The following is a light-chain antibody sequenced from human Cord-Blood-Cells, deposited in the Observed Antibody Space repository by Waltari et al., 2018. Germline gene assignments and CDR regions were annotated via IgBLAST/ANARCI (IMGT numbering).Light chain of an antibody. V-gene: IGLV3-1*01. CDR1: TVGDKY. CDR2: QDS. CDR3: QAWDSSTVV. J-gene: IGLJ2*01. Sequence: SYELTQPPSVSVSPAQTARTPCSDATVGDKYACWYQQKPGQSPVLVTYQDSKRPSGIPERFSGSNSGNTATLTISGTQAMDEADYYCQAWDSSTVVFGGGTKLTVL.